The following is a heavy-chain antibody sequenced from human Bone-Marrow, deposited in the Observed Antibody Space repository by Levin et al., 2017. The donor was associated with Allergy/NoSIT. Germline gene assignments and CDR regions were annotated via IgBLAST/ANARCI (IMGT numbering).Heavy chain of an antibody. J-gene: IGHJ5*02. Sequence: LSQTLSLTCTVSGGSITTSTYYWGWIRQPPGRGLEWIGSLYYSGTTYYNPSLESRVTISVDTSKNQFSLKLSSVTAADTAVYYCARGLVYPYNYFDPWGQGTLVTVSS. CDR3: ARGLVYPYNYFDP. D-gene: IGHD2-8*02. V-gene: IGHV4-39*07. CDR2: LYYSGTT. CDR1: GGSITTSTYY.